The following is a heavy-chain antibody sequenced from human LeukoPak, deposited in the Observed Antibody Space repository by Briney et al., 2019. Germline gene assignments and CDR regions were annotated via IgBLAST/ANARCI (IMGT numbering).Heavy chain of an antibody. D-gene: IGHD2-15*01. V-gene: IGHV1-2*02. CDR2: INPNSGGT. CDR1: GYTFTGYY. CDR3: ARDVPSPYCSGGSCYLTNYYYYYGIDV. Sequence: GASVKVSCKASGYTFTGYYMHWVRQPPGKGLEGMGWINPNSGGTHYAQKFQGRFTMTRDTSISTAYMELSRLRSDDTAVYYCARDVPSPYCSGGSCYLTNYYYYYGIDVWGQGTTVTVSS. J-gene: IGHJ6*02.